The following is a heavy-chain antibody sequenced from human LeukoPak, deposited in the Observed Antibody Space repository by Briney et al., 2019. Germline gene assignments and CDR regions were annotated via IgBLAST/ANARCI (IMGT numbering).Heavy chain of an antibody. CDR3: AKDLFREELPNAFDI. J-gene: IGHJ3*02. CDR2: ISGSGGST. V-gene: IGHV3-23*01. D-gene: IGHD1-7*01. Sequence: GGSLRLSCAASGFTFSSYAMSWVRQAPGKGLDLVSAISGSGGSTYYADSVKGRFTISRDNSKNTLYLQMNSLRAEDTAVYYCAKDLFREELPNAFDIWGQGTMVTVSS. CDR1: GFTFSSYA.